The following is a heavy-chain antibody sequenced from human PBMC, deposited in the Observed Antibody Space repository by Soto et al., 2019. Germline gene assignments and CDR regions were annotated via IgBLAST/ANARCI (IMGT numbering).Heavy chain of an antibody. CDR1: GGTFSSYT. J-gene: IGHJ6*03. Sequence: SVKVSCKASGGTFSSYTISWVRQAPGQGLEWMGRIIPILGIANYAQKFQGRVTITADKSTSTAYMELSSLRSEDTAVYYCAMAGCSSTSCYHYMDVWGKGTTVTVSS. D-gene: IGHD2-2*01. V-gene: IGHV1-69*02. CDR2: IIPILGIA. CDR3: AMAGCSSTSCYHYMDV.